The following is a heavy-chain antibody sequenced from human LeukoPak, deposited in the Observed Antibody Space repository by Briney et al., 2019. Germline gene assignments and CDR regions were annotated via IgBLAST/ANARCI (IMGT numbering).Heavy chain of an antibody. D-gene: IGHD3-3*01. CDR2: INPNSGGT. CDR1: GYTFAGYH. CDR3: AKVGINEQPLRFLEHPYFDY. J-gene: IGHJ4*02. V-gene: IGHV1-2*02. Sequence: ASVKVSCKASGYTFAGYHMHWVRQAPGHGLEWMGWINPNSGGTNYAQKFQGRVTMTRDTSISTAYMELSSLRSDDTAVYYCAKVGINEQPLRFLEHPYFDYWGQGTLVTVSS.